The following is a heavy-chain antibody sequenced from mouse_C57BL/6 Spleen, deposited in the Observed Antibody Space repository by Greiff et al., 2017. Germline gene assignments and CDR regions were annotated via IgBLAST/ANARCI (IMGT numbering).Heavy chain of an antibody. CDR1: GYTFTSYW. V-gene: IGHV1-55*01. D-gene: IGHD2-5*01. CDR2: IYPGSGST. Sequence: VKLQQPGAELVKPGASVKMSCKASGYTFTSYWITWVKQRPGQGLEWIGDIYPGSGSTNYNEKFKSKATLTVDTSSSTAYMQLSRLTSEDSAVYYCAREGFYYSNSWYFDVWGTGTTVTVSS. J-gene: IGHJ1*03. CDR3: AREGFYYSNSWYFDV.